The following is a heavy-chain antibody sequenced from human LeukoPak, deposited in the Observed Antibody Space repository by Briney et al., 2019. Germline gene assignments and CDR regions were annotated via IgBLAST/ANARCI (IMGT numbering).Heavy chain of an antibody. V-gene: IGHV4-34*11. CDR1: GGSFSGYY. Sequence: PSETLSLTCAVYGGSFSGYYWSWIRQPPGKGLEWIGSIYYSGSTYYNPSLKSRATISVDTSKNQFSLKLSSVTAADTAVYYCAREAGYGDYDYWGQGTLVTVSS. D-gene: IGHD4-17*01. CDR2: IYYSGST. J-gene: IGHJ4*02. CDR3: AREAGYGDYDY.